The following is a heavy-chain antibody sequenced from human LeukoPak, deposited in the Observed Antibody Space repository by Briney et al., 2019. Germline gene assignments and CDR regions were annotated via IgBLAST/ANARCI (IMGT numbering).Heavy chain of an antibody. D-gene: IGHD6-19*01. V-gene: IGHV3-74*01. CDR3: ARRGAVANAFDI. CDR2: INSDVSTT. J-gene: IGHJ3*02. CDR1: GFTFSSYW. Sequence: EGSLRLSCAASGFTFSSYWMHWVRQAPGKGLVWVSRINSDVSTTTYADSVKGRFTISRDNAKNTLYLQMNSLRAEDTAVYYCARRGAVANAFDIWGLGTMVTVSS.